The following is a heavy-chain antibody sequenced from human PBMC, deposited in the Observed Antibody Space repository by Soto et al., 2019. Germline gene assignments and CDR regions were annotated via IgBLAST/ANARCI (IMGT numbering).Heavy chain of an antibody. J-gene: IGHJ5*02. CDR3: ARDPRPSKLDPFVGSWYDP. V-gene: IGHV1-69*06. D-gene: IGHD1-1*01. CDR2: IIPIFGTA. Sequence: SVKVSCKASGGTFSSYAISWVRQAPGQGLEWMGGIIPIFGTANYAQKFQGRVTITADKSTSTAYMELSSLRSEDTAVYYCARDPRPSKLDPFVGSWYDPWGQVTLVTVSS. CDR1: GGTFSSYA.